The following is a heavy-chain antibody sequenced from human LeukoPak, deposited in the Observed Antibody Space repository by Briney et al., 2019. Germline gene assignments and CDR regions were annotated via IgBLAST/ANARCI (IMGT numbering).Heavy chain of an antibody. Sequence: SETLSLTCTVSGGSISSYYWSWIRQPPGKGLEWIGYIYYSGSTNYNPSLKSRVTISVDTSKHQFSLKLSSVTAADTAVYYCARGTGGSYGFDYWGQGTLVTVSS. CDR2: IYYSGST. CDR1: GGSISSYY. D-gene: IGHD1-26*01. V-gene: IGHV4-59*01. J-gene: IGHJ4*02. CDR3: ARGTGGSYGFDY.